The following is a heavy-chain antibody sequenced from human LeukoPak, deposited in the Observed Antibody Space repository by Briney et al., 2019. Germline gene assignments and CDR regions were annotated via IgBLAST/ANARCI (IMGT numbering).Heavy chain of an antibody. CDR1: GFTFSSYA. CDR2: VSYDGSNK. D-gene: IGHD3-22*01. V-gene: IGHV3-30-3*01. J-gene: IGHJ1*01. Sequence: PGRSLRLSCAASGFTFSSYAMHWVRQAPGKGLEWVAVVSYDGSNKYYADSVKGRFTISRDNSKNTLYLQMNSLRAEDTAVYYCARSYYDSSGYHEYFQHWGQGTLVTVSS. CDR3: ARSYYDSSGYHEYFQH.